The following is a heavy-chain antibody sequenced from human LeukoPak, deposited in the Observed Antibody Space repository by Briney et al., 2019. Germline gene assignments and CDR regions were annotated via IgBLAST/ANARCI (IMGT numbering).Heavy chain of an antibody. Sequence: GGSLRLSCAASGFTFSGYAMHWVRQAPGKGLEWVAAISYDGSNKYYADSVKGRFTISRDNSKNTLYLQMSTLGAEDTAVYYCARVMGVYDPDDAFDIWGQGTVVTVSS. CDR2: ISYDGSNK. CDR3: ARVMGVYDPDDAFDI. J-gene: IGHJ3*02. V-gene: IGHV3-30*04. CDR1: GFTFSGYA. D-gene: IGHD5/OR15-5a*01.